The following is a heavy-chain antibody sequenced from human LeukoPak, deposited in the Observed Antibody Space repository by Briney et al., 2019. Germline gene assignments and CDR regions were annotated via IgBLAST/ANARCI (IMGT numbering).Heavy chain of an antibody. D-gene: IGHD2-2*02. CDR3: ARDRGYCSSTSCYTGIDY. CDR1: GYTFTGYY. V-gene: IGHV1-2*02. CDR2: INPNSGGT. Sequence: ASVKVSCKASGYTFTGYYMHWVRHAPGQGLEWMGWINPNSGGTNYAQKFQGRGTMTRDTSISTAYMELSRLRSDDTAVYYCARDRGYCSSTSCYTGIDYWGQGTLVTVSS. J-gene: IGHJ4*02.